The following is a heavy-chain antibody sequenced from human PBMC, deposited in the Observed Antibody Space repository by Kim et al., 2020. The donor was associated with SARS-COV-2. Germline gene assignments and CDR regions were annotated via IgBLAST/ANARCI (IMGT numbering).Heavy chain of an antibody. CDR1: GGSISSHY. V-gene: IGHV4-4*07. CDR3: AGAGNDYYFDY. Sequence: SETLSLTCTLSGGSISSHYWSWIRQPAGKGVEWIGRIYTSGSPNYNPSLKSRVTMSVDTSKNQFSLKLSSVTAADTAVYYCAGAGNDYYFDYWDLGTLVTVSS. J-gene: IGHJ4*02. CDR2: IYTSGSP. D-gene: IGHD3-16*01.